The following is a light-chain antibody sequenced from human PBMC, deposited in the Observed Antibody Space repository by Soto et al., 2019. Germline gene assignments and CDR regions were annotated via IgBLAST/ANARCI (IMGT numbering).Light chain of an antibody. V-gene: IGKV1-8*01. J-gene: IGKJ1*01. CDR3: QQYYSYPHT. CDR1: QGISSS. CDR2: AAS. Sequence: AIRMTQSPSSFSASTGDRVTITCSASQGISSSLAWYQQKPGNAPKLLIYAASTLKSGVPSRFSGSGSGTDFTLTISCLQSEDFATYYCQQYYSYPHTFGQGTKVEIK.